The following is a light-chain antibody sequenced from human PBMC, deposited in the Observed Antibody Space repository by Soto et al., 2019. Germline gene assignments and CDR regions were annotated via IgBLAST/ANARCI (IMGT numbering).Light chain of an antibody. CDR2: DAS. CDR3: QQHSNWPPLT. J-gene: IGKJ5*01. V-gene: IGKV3-11*01. CDR1: QSVSSY. Sequence: EIVLTQSPATLALSPGERETLSCRASQSVSSYLAWYQQKPGQAPRLLIYDASNRATGIPARFSGSGSGTDFTLTISSLEPEDFAVYYCQQHSNWPPLTFGQGTRLEIK.